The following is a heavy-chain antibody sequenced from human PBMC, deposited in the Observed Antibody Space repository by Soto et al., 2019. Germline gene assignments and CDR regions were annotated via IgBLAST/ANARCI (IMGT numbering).Heavy chain of an antibody. CDR2: ISSSSSYI. CDR1: GFTFSSYS. V-gene: IGHV3-21*01. CDR3: ARDLSWNLGELSLGGY. D-gene: IGHD3-16*02. J-gene: IGHJ4*02. Sequence: GGSLRLSCAASGFTFSSYSMNWVRQAPGKGLEWVSSISSSSSYIYYADSVKGRFTISRDNAKNSLYLQMNSLRAEDTAVYYCARDLSWNLGELSLGGYWGQGTLVTVSS.